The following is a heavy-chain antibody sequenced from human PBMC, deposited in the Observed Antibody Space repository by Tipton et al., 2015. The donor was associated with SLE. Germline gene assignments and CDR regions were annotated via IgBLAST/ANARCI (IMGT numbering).Heavy chain of an antibody. J-gene: IGHJ5*02. CDR3: VRVQGYYASEIGQAS. CDR1: GFTLRNYA. D-gene: IGHD3-10*01. Sequence: SLRLSCAASGFTLRNYAMSWVRQAPGKGLEWVSYISGGGGSTYYADSAKGRFTISRDNAKSSLYLQMNSLRAEDTAVYYCVRVQGYYASEIGQASWGQGTLVTVSS. CDR2: ISGGGGST. V-gene: IGHV3-23*01.